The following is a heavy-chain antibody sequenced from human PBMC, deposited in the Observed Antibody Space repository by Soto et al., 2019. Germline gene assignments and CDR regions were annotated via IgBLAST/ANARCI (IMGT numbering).Heavy chain of an antibody. CDR1: GFTFSNAW. Sequence: GGSLRLSCAASGFTFSNAWMSWVRQAPGKGLEWVCRIKSKTDGGTTDYAAPVKGRFTISRDDSKNTLYLQMNSLKTEDTAVYYCTTKTFKCTNGVCSNRYFDYWGQGTLVTVSS. CDR2: IKSKTDGGTT. D-gene: IGHD2-8*01. V-gene: IGHV3-15*01. J-gene: IGHJ4*02. CDR3: TTKTFKCTNGVCSNRYFDY.